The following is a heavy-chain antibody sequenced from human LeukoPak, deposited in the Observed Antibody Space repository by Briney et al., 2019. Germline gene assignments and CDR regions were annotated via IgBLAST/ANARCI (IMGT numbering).Heavy chain of an antibody. CDR3: ARDKGGSEDY. Sequence: GGSLRLSCAASGFTFSSYGMSWVRQAPGKGLEWVATIKQDGSEKYYVDSVKGRFTISRDNAKNSLYLQMTSLRAEDTAVYYCARDKGGSEDYWGQGTLVTVSS. V-gene: IGHV3-7*01. J-gene: IGHJ4*02. CDR2: IKQDGSEK. D-gene: IGHD5-12*01. CDR1: GFTFSSYG.